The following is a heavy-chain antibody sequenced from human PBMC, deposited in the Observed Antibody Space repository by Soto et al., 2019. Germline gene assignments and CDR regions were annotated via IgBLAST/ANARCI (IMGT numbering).Heavy chain of an antibody. V-gene: IGHV1-2*02. CDR1: GYTVTGDD. J-gene: IGHJ4*02. CDR2: INPNSGGT. CDR3: ARDYDILTGSGY. Sequence: ASVKVSCKASGYTVTGDDMGWVRHAPGQGLEWMGWINPNSGGTNYAQKFQGRVTMTRDTSISTAYMELSRLRSDDTAVYYCARDYDILTGSGYWGPGTLVTVSS. D-gene: IGHD3-9*01.